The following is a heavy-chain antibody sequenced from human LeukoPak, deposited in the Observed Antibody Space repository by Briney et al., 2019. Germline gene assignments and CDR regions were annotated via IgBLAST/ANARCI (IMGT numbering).Heavy chain of an antibody. CDR2: IYYSGST. CDR1: GGSISSSSYY. Sequence: PSETLSLTYTVSGGSISSSSYYWGWIRQPPGKGLEWIGSIYYSGSTYYNPSLKSRVTISVDTSKNQFSLKLSSVTAADTAVYYCASRAVAGTRFDYWGQGTLVTVSS. J-gene: IGHJ4*02. CDR3: ASRAVAGTRFDY. V-gene: IGHV4-39*01. D-gene: IGHD6-19*01.